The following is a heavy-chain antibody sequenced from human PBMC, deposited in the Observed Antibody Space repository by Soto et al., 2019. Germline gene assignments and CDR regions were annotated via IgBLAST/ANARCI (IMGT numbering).Heavy chain of an antibody. J-gene: IGHJ3*02. CDR1: GFSLSTRRVG. CDR3: AHSTYSSSWYGDAFDI. CDR2: IYWDDDK. V-gene: IGHV2-5*02. Sequence: QITLKESGPTLVKPTQTLTLTCTFSGFSLSTRRVGVGWIRQPPGKALEWLALIYWDDDKRYSPSLKSRLTITKETSKNQVVLTMTNMGPVDTATYYCAHSTYSSSWYGDAFDIWGQGTMVTVSS. D-gene: IGHD6-13*01.